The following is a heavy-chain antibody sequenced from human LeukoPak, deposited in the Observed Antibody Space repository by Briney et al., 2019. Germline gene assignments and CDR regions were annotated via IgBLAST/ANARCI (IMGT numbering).Heavy chain of an antibody. CDR3: ARNQYITIFGVVIPYFDY. CDR2: TYYRSKWYN. V-gene: IGHV6-1*01. J-gene: IGHJ4*02. CDR1: GDSVFSNSAA. D-gene: IGHD3-3*01. Sequence: SQTLSLTCAISGDSVFSNSAAWNWIRQSPSRGLEWLGRTYYRSKWYNDYAVSVKSRITINPDTSKNQFSLQLNSVTPEDTAVDYCARNQYITIFGVVIPYFDYWGQGTLVTVSS.